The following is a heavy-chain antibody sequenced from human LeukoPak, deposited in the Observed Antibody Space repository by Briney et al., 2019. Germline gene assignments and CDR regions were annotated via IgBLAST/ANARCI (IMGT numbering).Heavy chain of an antibody. V-gene: IGHV3-9*01. J-gene: IGHJ4*02. D-gene: IGHD3-10*01. CDR3: AKDDGAGSYCIDY. CDR1: GFTFDDYA. CDR2: ISWNSGSI. Sequence: GGSLRLSCAASGFTFDDYAMHWVRQAPGKGLEWVSGISWNSGSIGYADSVKGRFTISGDNAKNSLYLQMNSLRAEDTALYYCAKDDGAGSYCIDYWGQGTLVTVSS.